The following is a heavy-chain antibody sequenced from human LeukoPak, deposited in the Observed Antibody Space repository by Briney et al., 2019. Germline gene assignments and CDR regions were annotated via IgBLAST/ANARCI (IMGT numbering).Heavy chain of an antibody. D-gene: IGHD1-26*01. CDR1: GYAFTSCY. J-gene: IGHJ2*01. V-gene: IGHV1-46*01. CDR2: INPSGGST. CDR3: ARSLVGATNEAYWYFDL. Sequence: GASVKVSCKASGYAFTSCYMPWVRQAPGQGLEWMGIINPSGGSTSYAQKFQGRVTMTRDMSTSTVYIELSSLRSEDTAVYYCARSLVGATNEAYWYFDLWGRGTLVTVSS.